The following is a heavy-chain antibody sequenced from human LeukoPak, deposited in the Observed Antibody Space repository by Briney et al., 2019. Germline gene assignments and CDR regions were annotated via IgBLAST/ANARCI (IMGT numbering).Heavy chain of an antibody. J-gene: IGHJ4*02. CDR1: GGSISTYY. V-gene: IGHV4-59*08. CDR2: IYHSGST. D-gene: IGHD1-26*01. Sequence: PSETLSLTCTVSGGSISTYYWSWIRQPPGKGLEWIGYIYHSGSTNYNPSLKSRVTISVDTSKNQFSLKLSSVTAADTAVYYCVRNGESYYGGKTFDYWGQGTLVTVSS. CDR3: VRNGESYYGGKTFDY.